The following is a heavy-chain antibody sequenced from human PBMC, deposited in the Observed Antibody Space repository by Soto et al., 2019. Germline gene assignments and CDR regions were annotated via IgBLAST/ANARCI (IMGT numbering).Heavy chain of an antibody. CDR2: ISGSGSNS. CDR1: GYTFSNYA. CDR3: AKDGYCSSTSCYWSY. Sequence: GGSLRLSCVASGYTFSNYAMSWVRQAPGKGLESVSGISGSGSNSDYIDSVKGRFTISRDNSKSTLYLQMNSLKAEDTAIYYCAKDGYCSSTSCYWSYWGQGPVVTVSS. V-gene: IGHV3-23*01. J-gene: IGHJ4*02. D-gene: IGHD2-2*03.